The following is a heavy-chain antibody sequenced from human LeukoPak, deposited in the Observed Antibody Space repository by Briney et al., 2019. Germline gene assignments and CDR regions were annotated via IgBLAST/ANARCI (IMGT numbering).Heavy chain of an antibody. CDR1: GFTFSSYE. Sequence: GGSLRLSCAASGFTFSSYEMNWVRPAAGKGLGWVSYISSSGSTIYYADSVKGRFTISRDNAKNSLYLQMNSLRAEDTAVYYCAELGITMIGGVWGKGTTVTISS. V-gene: IGHV3-48*03. CDR3: AELGITMIGGV. CDR2: ISSSGSTI. J-gene: IGHJ6*04. D-gene: IGHD3-10*02.